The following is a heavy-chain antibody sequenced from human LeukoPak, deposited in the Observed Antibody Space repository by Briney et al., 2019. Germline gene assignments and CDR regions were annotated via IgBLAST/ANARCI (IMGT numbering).Heavy chain of an antibody. CDR2: IYPGDSDA. Sequence: GESLKISCKGSGYSFTDNWIGWVRQMPGKGLEWLGVIYPGDSDARYSPSFQGQVTISADKSISTAYLQWSSLKASDTAMYYCARTYGGTSYSCFDPWGQGTLVTVSS. V-gene: IGHV5-51*01. CDR3: ARTYGGTSYSCFDP. D-gene: IGHD1-26*01. CDR1: GYSFTDNW. J-gene: IGHJ5*02.